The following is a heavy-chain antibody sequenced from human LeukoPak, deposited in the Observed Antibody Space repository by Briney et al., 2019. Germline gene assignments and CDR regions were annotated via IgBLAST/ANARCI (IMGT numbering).Heavy chain of an antibody. J-gene: IGHJ5*02. CDR3: ARAERPEYGDYSGFDP. V-gene: IGHV4-4*07. D-gene: IGHD4-17*01. CDR1: GGSISSYY. Sequence: PSETLSLTCTDSGGSISSYYWSWIRQPAGKGLEWIGRIYTSGSTNYNPSLKSRVAMSVDSSKNQFTLKRSSVTAADTAVYYCARAERPEYGDYSGFDPWGQGTLVTVSS. CDR2: IYTSGST.